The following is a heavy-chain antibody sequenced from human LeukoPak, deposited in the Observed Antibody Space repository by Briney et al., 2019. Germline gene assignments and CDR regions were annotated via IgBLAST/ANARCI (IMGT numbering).Heavy chain of an antibody. CDR3: AKSWFGELWKFDY. J-gene: IGHJ4*02. D-gene: IGHD3-10*01. Sequence: GGSLRLSCAASGFTFSSYAMSWVRQAPGKGLEWVPAISGSGGSSYYADSVKGRFTISRDNSKNTLYLHMNSLRAEDTAVYYSAKSWFGELWKFDYWGQGTLVTVSS. CDR1: GFTFSSYA. V-gene: IGHV3-23*01. CDR2: ISGSGGSS.